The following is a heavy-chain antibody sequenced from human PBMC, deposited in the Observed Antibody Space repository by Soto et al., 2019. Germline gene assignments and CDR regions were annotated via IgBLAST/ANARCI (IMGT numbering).Heavy chain of an antibody. V-gene: IGHV1-18*01. CDR3: ARGRYGDY. CDR1: GYAFTTYG. Sequence: QGHLVQSGAEVKKPGASVKVSCKGSGYAFTTYGITWVRQAPGQGLEWMGWISAHNGNTNYAQKLQGRVTVPRDTSTSTAYMELRSLRSDDTAVYYCARGRYGDYWGQGALVTVSS. J-gene: IGHJ4*02. CDR2: ISAHNGNT. D-gene: IGHD1-1*01.